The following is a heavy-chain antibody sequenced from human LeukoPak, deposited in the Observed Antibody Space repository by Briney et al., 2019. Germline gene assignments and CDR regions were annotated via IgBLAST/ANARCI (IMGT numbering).Heavy chain of an antibody. CDR2: IKQDGSEK. V-gene: IGHV3-7*03. J-gene: IGHJ4*02. CDR3: ARGQTTMTN. Sequence: GGSLRLSCAASGFTFSSYWMSWVRQAPGKGLEWVANIKQDGSEKSYVDSVKGRFTISRDDTKNSLYLQMNSLRAEDTAVYYCARGQTTMTNWGQGTLVTVSS. D-gene: IGHD4-17*01. CDR1: GFTFSSYW.